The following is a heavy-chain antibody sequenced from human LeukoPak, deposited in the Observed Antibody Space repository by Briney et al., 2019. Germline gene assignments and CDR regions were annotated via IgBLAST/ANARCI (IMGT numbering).Heavy chain of an antibody. CDR2: SKTTKPKRFTT. D-gene: IGHD6-25*01. J-gene: IGHJ4*02. CDR3: VRVLTTSSGCFHFDN. V-gene: IGHV3-72*01. Sequence: PAGSLTLSCAACGCIICEHHMDWVRQATGKGVEGVGRSKTTKPKRFTTEYAAAVKDRITISRDDSNNSLYLQLNSLKTEDTAVYYCVRVLTTSSGCFHFDNWGQGTLVTVSS. CDR1: GCIICEHH.